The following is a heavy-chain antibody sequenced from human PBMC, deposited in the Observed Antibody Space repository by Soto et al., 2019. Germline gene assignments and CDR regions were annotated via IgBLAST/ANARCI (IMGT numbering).Heavy chain of an antibody. CDR1: GGTFSSYA. V-gene: IGHV1-69*05. D-gene: IGHD1-20*01. CDR2: IIPIFGTA. J-gene: IGHJ6*02. CDR3: ASRITGSTNYYYGMDV. Sequence: QVQLVQSGAEVKKPGSSVKVSCKASGGTFSSYAINWVRQAPGQGLEWMGGIIPIFGTADYAQKFQGRVTIXPDESTSTAYLELSSLRSEDTAVYYCASRITGSTNYYYGMDVWGQGTTVTVSS.